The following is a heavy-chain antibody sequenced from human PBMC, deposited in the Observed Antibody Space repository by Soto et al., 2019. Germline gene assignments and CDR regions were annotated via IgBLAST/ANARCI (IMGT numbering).Heavy chain of an antibody. D-gene: IGHD6-13*01. J-gene: IGHJ4*02. CDR3: AKAGSSSWYSRYFDS. CDR1: GASIRNYY. Sequence: QVRLQESGPGLVKPAETLSLTCTVSGASIRNYYWSWIRQTPGKGLEWIGYIYYSGHTNYNPSLESRVTISVDTSKNQFSLNLSSVTAADTVVYYCAKAGSSSWYSRYFDSWGQGTLVTVSS. V-gene: IGHV4-59*01. CDR2: IYYSGHT.